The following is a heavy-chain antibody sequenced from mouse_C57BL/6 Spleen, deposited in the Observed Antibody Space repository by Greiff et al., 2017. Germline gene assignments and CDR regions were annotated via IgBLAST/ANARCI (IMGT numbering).Heavy chain of an antibody. CDR1: GYAFSSYW. CDR3: ARDYDYDRFAY. V-gene: IGHV1-80*01. J-gene: IGHJ3*01. D-gene: IGHD2-4*01. Sequence: QVQLQQSGAELVKPGASVKISCKASGYAFSSYWMNWVKQRPGKGLEWIGQIYPGDGETNYNGKFKGKATLTADNSSSTAYMQLSSLTSEDSAVYFCARDYDYDRFAYWGQGTLVTVSA. CDR2: IYPGDGET.